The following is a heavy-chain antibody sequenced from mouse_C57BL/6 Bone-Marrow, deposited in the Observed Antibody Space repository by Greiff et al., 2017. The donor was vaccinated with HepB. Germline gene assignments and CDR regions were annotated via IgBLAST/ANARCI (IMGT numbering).Heavy chain of an antibody. CDR1: GFSFYTYA. Sequence: DVKLVESGGGLVQPKGSLKLSCAASGFSFYTYAMTWVRQAPGKGLEWVARIRSKSNNYATYYADSVKDRFTISRDDSESMLYLQMNNLKTEDTAMYYCVSSDYYGSSYVRYFDVWGTGTTVTVSS. D-gene: IGHD1-1*01. J-gene: IGHJ1*03. CDR2: IRSKSNNYAT. CDR3: VSSDYYGSSYVRYFDV. V-gene: IGHV10-1*01.